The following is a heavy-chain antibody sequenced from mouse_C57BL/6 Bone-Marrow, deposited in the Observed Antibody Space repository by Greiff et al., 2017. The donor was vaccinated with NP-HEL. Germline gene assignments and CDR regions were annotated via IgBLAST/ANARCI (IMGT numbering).Heavy chain of an antibody. CDR1: GYSITSGYY. CDR3: AGFNYYGSSTRYFDV. J-gene: IGHJ1*03. D-gene: IGHD1-1*01. CDR2: ISYDGSN. V-gene: IGHV3-6*01. Sequence: EVKLQESGPGLVKPSQSLSLTCSVTGYSITSGYYWNWIRQFPGNKLEWMGYISYDGSNNYNPSLKNRISITRDTSKNQFFLKLNSVTTEDTATYYCAGFNYYGSSTRYFDVWGTGTTVTVSS.